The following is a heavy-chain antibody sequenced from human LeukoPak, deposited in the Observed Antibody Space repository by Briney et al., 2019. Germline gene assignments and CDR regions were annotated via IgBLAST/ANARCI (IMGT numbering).Heavy chain of an antibody. J-gene: IGHJ4*02. CDR2: IRFDGSEK. CDR1: EFSFSDYG. Sequence: PGGSLRLSCAASEFSFSDYGMHWVRQAPGKGLEWVAFIRFDGSEKFYADYAKGRFTISRDNSKNTLYLQMNSLRAGDAAVYYCAKAPVTTCSGAYCYPFDYWSQGTLVTVSS. CDR3: AKAPVTTCSGAYCYPFDY. D-gene: IGHD2-15*01. V-gene: IGHV3-30*02.